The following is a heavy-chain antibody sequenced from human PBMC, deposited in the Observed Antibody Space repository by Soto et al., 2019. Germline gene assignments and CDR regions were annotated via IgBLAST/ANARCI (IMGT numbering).Heavy chain of an antibody. V-gene: IGHV3-7*01. J-gene: IGHJ6*02. CDR1: GFTFSGYL. Sequence: PGGSLRLSCAASGFTFSGYLMSGVRQAPGKGLEWVANIKQDGSDKYYVDSVKGRFTISRDNAKNSLYLQMNSLRAEDTAVYYCASVAAAGIFYYYYYGMDVWGQGTTVTVSS. D-gene: IGHD6-13*01. CDR3: ASVAAAGIFYYYYYGMDV. CDR2: IKQDGSDK.